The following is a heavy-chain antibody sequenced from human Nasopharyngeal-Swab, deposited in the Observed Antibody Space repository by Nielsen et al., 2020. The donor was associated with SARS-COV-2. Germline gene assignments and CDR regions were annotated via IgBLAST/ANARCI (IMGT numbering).Heavy chain of an antibody. CDR2: IYYSGST. CDR3: ARDAAGYCSSTSCYAGTGMDV. V-gene: IGHV4-30-4*01. D-gene: IGHD2-2*01. Sequence: RQAPGKGLEWIGYIYYSGSTYYNPSLKSRVTISVDTSKNQFSLELSSVTAADTAVYYCARDAAGYCSSTSCYAGTGMDVWGQGTTVTVSS. J-gene: IGHJ6*02.